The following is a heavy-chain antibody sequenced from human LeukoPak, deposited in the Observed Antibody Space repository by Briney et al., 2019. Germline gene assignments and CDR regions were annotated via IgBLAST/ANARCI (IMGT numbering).Heavy chain of an antibody. V-gene: IGHV3-21*01. CDR3: ARDYDFWSGYSCNWFYP. CDR1: GFTFSSYS. J-gene: IGHJ5*02. Sequence: PGGSLRLSCAASGFTFSSYSMNWVRQAPGKGPEGVSSISSSSSYIYYADSVKGRFTISRDNAKNSLYLQMNSLGAEDTAVYYCARDYDFWSGYSCNWFYPWGQGTLVTVSS. D-gene: IGHD3-3*01. CDR2: ISSSSSYI.